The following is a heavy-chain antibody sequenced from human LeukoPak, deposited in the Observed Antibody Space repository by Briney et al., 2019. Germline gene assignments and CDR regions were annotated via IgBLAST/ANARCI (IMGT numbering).Heavy chain of an antibody. D-gene: IGHD3-10*01. CDR1: GGSISSYY. J-gene: IGHJ3*02. CDR2: IYYSGST. V-gene: IGHV4-59*08. CDR3: ASYYGSGSYASVAFDI. Sequence: SETLSLTCTVSGGSISSYYWSWIRQPPGKGLERIGYIYYSGSTNYNPSLKSRVTISLDTSNNQFSLKLSSVTGADTAVYYCASYYGSGSYASVAFDIWGQGTMVTVSS.